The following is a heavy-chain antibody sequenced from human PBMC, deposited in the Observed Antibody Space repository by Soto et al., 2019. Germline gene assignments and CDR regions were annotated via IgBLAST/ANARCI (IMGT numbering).Heavy chain of an antibody. CDR2: ISPYNDNK. Sequence: QVQLVQSEAEVKKPGASVKVSCKASGYTFNIYGISWVRQAPGQGLEWMGWISPYNDNKKYAQNLQGRVTMTTDTSTSTAYMELRSLRSDDTAVHYCARELSALGTIDFWGQGTLVTVSS. J-gene: IGHJ4*02. CDR1: GYTFNIYG. CDR3: ARELSALGTIDF. D-gene: IGHD1-7*01. V-gene: IGHV1-18*01.